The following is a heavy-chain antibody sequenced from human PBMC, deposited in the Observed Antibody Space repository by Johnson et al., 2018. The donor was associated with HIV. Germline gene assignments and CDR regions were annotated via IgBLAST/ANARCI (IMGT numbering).Heavy chain of an antibody. J-gene: IGHJ3*02. V-gene: IGHV3-33*01. Sequence: QVQLVESGGGVVQPGRSRRLSCAASGFTFSSYGMHWVRQAPGKGLEWVAVIWYDGSKTYYVDSVKGRFTISRDNSKNTLYLQMNSLRAEDTAVYYCAREFVGYNGFDIWGQGTMVTVSS. CDR3: AREFVGYNGFDI. CDR2: IWYDGSKT. D-gene: IGHD5-24*01. CDR1: GFTFSSYG.